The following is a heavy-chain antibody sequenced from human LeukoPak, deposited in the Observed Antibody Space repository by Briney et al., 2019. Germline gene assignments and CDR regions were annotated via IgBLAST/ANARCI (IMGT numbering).Heavy chain of an antibody. J-gene: IGHJ4*02. CDR2: ISSSSSYI. Sequence: KPGGSLRLSCAASGFTFSSYSMNWVRQAPGKGLGWVSSISSSSSYIYYADSVKGRFTISRDNAKNSLYLQMNSLRAEDTAVYYCARDRTTLTAFDYWGQGTLVTVSS. CDR3: ARDRTTLTAFDY. D-gene: IGHD4-17*01. CDR1: GFTFSSYS. V-gene: IGHV3-21*01.